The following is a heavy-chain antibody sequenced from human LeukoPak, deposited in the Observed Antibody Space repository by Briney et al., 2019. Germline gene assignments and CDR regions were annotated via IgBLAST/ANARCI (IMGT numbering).Heavy chain of an antibody. CDR3: ARDLNGDYGDNDY. Sequence: GRSLRLSCAASGFTVSSNYMSWVRQAPGKGLEWVSVIYSGGSTYYADSVKGRFTISRDNSKNTLYLQMNSLRAEDTAVYYCARDLNGDYGDNDYWGQGTLVTVSS. J-gene: IGHJ4*02. CDR1: GFTVSSNY. D-gene: IGHD4-17*01. CDR2: IYSGGST. V-gene: IGHV3-66*01.